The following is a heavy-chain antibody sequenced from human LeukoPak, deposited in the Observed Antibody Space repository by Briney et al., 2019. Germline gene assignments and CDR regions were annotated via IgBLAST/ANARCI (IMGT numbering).Heavy chain of an antibody. CDR2: INSDGSST. J-gene: IGHJ4*02. CDR1: GFTFTTYW. V-gene: IGHV3-74*01. CDR3: ASAINSGYYLVDS. Sequence: GGSLRLSCAASGFTFTTYWMHWVRQAPGKGLVWVSRINSDGSSTSYTDSVKGRFTISTDNAKNTLYLQMNSLRAEDTAVYYCASAINSGYYLVDSWGQGTLVTVSS. D-gene: IGHD5-12*01.